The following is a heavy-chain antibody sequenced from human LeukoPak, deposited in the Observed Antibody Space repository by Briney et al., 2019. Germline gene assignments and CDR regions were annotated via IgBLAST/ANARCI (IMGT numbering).Heavy chain of an antibody. D-gene: IGHD5-18*01. CDR1: GGSISSSSYY. V-gene: IGHV4-39*01. Sequence: SETLSLTCTVSGGSISSSSYYWGWIRQPPGKGLEWIGSTYYSGSTYYNPSLKSRVTISVDTSKNQFSLKLSSVTAADTAVYYCARRGGYSYGLFDYWGQGTLVTVSS. J-gene: IGHJ4*02. CDR3: ARRGGYSYGLFDY. CDR2: TYYSGST.